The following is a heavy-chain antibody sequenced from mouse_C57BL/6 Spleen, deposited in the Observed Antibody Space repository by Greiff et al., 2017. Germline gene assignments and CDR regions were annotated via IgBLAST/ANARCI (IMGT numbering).Heavy chain of an antibody. V-gene: IGHV5-9-1*02. Sequence: EVNVVESGEGLVKPGGSLKLSCAASGFTFSSYAMSWVRQTPEKRLEWVAYISRGGDYIYYADTVKGRFTISRDNARNTLYLQMSSLKSEDTAMYYWTRDSCGRLYWYFDVWGTGTTVTVSS. CDR1: GFTFSSYA. CDR2: ISRGGDYI. CDR3: TRDSCGRLYWYFDV. D-gene: IGHD1-1*02. J-gene: IGHJ1*03.